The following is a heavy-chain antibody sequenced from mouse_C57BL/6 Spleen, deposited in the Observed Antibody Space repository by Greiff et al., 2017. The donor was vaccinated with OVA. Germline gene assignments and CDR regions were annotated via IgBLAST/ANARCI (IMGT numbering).Heavy chain of an antibody. V-gene: IGHV1-82*01. J-gene: IGHJ2*01. Sequence: VQRVESGPELVKPGASVKISCKASGYAFSSSWMNWVKQRPGKGLEWIGRIYPGDGDTNYNGKFKGKATLTADKSSSTAYMQLSSLTSEDSAVYFCARWGTTVVEGWYFDYWGQGTTLTVSS. CDR1: GYAFSSSW. D-gene: IGHD1-1*01. CDR3: ARWGTTVVEGWYFDY. CDR2: IYPGDGDT.